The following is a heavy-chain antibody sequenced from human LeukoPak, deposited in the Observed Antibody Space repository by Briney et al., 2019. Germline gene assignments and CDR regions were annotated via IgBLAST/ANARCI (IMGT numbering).Heavy chain of an antibody. D-gene: IGHD2-2*01. CDR3: AREKGYCSSTSCYPTRWFDP. J-gene: IGHJ5*02. CDR1: GGFISSSNW. V-gene: IGHV4-4*02. CDR2: IYHSGST. Sequence: SGTLSLTCAVSGGFISSSNWWSWVRQPPGKGLEWIGEIYHSGSTNYNPSLKSRVTISVDKSKNQFSLKLSSVTAADTAVYYCAREKGYCSSTSCYPTRWFDPWGQGTLVTVSS.